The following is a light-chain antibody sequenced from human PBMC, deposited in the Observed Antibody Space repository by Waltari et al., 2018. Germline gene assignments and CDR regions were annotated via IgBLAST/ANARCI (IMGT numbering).Light chain of an antibody. V-gene: IGLV3-21*04. CDR3: HVWHPHVDPGV. CDR2: YDR. CDR1: NIGTYI. J-gene: IGLJ1*01. Sequence: SYVVTQPPSVSVAPGETDPSTCGGDNIGTYIVHWYQQKAGQAPVLVIFYDRDRPPGIPVRFSGSNSGNTATLTISRVEAGDEARYYCHVWHPHVDPGVFGTGTEVTVL.